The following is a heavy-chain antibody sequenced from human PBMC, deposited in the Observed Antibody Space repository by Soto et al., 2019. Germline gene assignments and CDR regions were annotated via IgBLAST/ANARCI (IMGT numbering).Heavy chain of an antibody. CDR2: INQDGSES. CDR1: GLTFSNYW. CDR3: ARPARECSSPGCAN. V-gene: IGHV3-7*01. D-gene: IGHD2-2*01. Sequence: PGGSLRLSCVVSGLTFSNYWMSWVRQAPGKGLEWVANINQDGSESYYVDSVKGRFTISGDNAKNSLYLQMTSLRAEDTAVYYCARPARECSSPGCANWGPGTLVTVSS. J-gene: IGHJ4*02.